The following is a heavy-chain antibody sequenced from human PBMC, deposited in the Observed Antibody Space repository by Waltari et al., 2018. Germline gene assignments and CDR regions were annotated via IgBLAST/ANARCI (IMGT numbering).Heavy chain of an antibody. CDR3: ARQATYYFDY. Sequence: QVQLQESGPGLVKPSETLSLTCTVSGGSISSYYWSWIRQPPGKGLEWIGYIYYSGSTSDNPSLKSRVTIAVDTSKNQFALKLSSVTAADTAVYYCARQATYYFDYWGQGTLVTVSS. J-gene: IGHJ4*02. CDR2: IYYSGST. V-gene: IGHV4-59*01. CDR1: GGSISSYY.